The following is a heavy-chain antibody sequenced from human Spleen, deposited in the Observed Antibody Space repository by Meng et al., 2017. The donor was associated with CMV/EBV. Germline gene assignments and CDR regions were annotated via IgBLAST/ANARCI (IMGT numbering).Heavy chain of an antibody. V-gene: IGHV4-39*01. CDR2: IYYSGST. Sequence: VSGASISSRSYYWGWIRQPPGKGLEWIGCIYYSGSTYYNPYLKSRVTISVDTSKNQFSLKLSSVTAAETAVYYCAGSRGTNPPWFDPWGQGTLVTVSS. CDR3: AGSRGTNPPWFDP. J-gene: IGHJ5*02. D-gene: IGHD2-15*01. CDR1: GASISSRSYY.